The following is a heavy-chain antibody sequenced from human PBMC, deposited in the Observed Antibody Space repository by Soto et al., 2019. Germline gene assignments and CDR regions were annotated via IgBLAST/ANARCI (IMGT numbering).Heavy chain of an antibody. CDR3: ARDGEWLQRYYYYYNGMDV. V-gene: IGHV1-2*02. CDR1: GYTFSGYY. J-gene: IGHJ6*02. Sequence: ASVKVSCKASGYTFSGYYMYWVRQAPGQGLEWMGWINPNSGGTNYGQKFQGKVTMTRDTSISTAYMELSRLRSDDTAVYYCARDGEWLQRYYYYYNGMDVWGQGTTVTVSS. CDR2: INPNSGGT. D-gene: IGHD5-12*01.